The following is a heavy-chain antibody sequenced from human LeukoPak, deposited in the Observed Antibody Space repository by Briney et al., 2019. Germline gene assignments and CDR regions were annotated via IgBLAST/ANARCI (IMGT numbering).Heavy chain of an antibody. V-gene: IGHV4-39*01. CDR2: NLYSLST. Sequence: LATLTLTCPVSSRPFTCSRYYWCSCPQLPRETPCRHRNNLYSLSTYYSPSLKSRVTISVDTSKIPFSLKLSSVTAADTAVYYCARLPYYYDISGYASDIWGQGTMVTVSS. J-gene: IGHJ3*02. CDR1: SRPFTCSRYY. D-gene: IGHD3-22*01. CDR3: ARLPYYYDISGYASDI.